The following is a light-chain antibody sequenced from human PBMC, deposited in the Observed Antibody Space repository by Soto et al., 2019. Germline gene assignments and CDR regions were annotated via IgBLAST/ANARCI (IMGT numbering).Light chain of an antibody. J-gene: IGKJ4*01. V-gene: IGKV1-5*03. CDR3: QQGT. Sequence: DIQMTQSPSTLSASVGDRVTITCRASQSISSWLAWYQQKPGKAPKLLIYKASSLESGVPSRFSGSGSGTEFTLTISSLQPDDFATYYCQQGTFGGGTKVEIK. CDR2: KAS. CDR1: QSISSW.